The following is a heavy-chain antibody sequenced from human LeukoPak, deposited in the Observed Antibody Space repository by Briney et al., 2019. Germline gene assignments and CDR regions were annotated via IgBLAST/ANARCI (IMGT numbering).Heavy chain of an antibody. V-gene: IGHV5-51*01. D-gene: IGHD5-18*01. CDR3: ARLGPEARLPRRGYSYGQGCGMDV. Sequence: GEPLKISRQGSGIHFNRLRYPWVRQMPGKGLEWMGIIYPGDSDTRYSPSFQGQVTISADKSIRTAYLQWSSLKASDTAMYYCARLGPEARLPRRGYSYGQGCGMDVWGQGTTVTVSS. J-gene: IGHJ6*02. CDR2: IYPGDSDT. CDR1: GIHFNRLR.